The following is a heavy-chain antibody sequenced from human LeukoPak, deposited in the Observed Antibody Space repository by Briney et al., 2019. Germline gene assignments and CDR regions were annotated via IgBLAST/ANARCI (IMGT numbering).Heavy chain of an antibody. V-gene: IGHV3-15*01. CDR3: TTYDSTDYYGSAFDI. D-gene: IGHD3-22*01. J-gene: IGHJ3*02. CDR2: IKSKTDGGTT. Sequence: GGSLRLSCAASGFTFSNTWMSWVRQAPGKGLEWVGRIKSKTDGGTTDYAAPVKGRFTISRDDSKQTLYLQMNSLKPEDTSVYYCTTYDSTDYYGSAFDIWGQGTMVTVSS. CDR1: GFTFSNTW.